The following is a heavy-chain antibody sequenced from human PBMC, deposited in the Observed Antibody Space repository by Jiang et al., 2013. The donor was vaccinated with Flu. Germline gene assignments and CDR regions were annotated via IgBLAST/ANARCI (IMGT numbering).Heavy chain of an antibody. CDR3: ARSTYYYDSSGPVGE. D-gene: IGHD3-22*01. V-gene: IGHV4-59*01. CDR2: IYYSGST. Sequence: GKGLEWIGYIYYSGSTNYNPSLKSRVTISVDTSKNQFSLKLSSVTAADTAVYYCARSTYYYDSSGPVGEWGQGTLVTVSS. J-gene: IGHJ4*02.